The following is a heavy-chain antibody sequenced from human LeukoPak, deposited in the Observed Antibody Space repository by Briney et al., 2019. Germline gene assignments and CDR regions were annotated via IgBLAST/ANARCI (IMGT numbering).Heavy chain of an antibody. CDR3: ARDGFGTGSN. V-gene: IGHV3-23*01. CDR2: ISGSGGST. J-gene: IGHJ4*02. Sequence: GGSLRLSCAASGFTFSSYAMSWVRQATGKGLEWVSAISGSGGSTYYADSVKGRFTISRDNSKNTLYLQMNSLRAEDTAVYYCARDGFGTGSNWGQGTLVTVSS. CDR1: GFTFSSYA. D-gene: IGHD3-16*01.